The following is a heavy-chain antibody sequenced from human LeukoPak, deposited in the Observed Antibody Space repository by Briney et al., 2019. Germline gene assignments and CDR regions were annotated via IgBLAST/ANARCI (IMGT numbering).Heavy chain of an antibody. V-gene: IGHV4-39*07. Sequence: SETLSLTCTVSGGSISSNDYYWGWIRQPPGKGLEWIGEINHSGSTNYNPSLKSRVTISVDTSKNQFSLKLSSVTAADTAVYYCARGGDRRKGVPAARSRAFDIWGQGTMVTVSS. D-gene: IGHD2-2*01. CDR2: INHSGST. CDR3: ARGGDRRKGVPAARSRAFDI. J-gene: IGHJ3*02. CDR1: GGSISSNDYY.